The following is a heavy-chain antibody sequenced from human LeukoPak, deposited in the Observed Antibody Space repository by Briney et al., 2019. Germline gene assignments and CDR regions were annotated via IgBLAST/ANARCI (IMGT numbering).Heavy chain of an antibody. Sequence: SQTLSLTCTVSGGSVSSGNYHWSWIRQSAGEGLEWIGRIYASGSTNYKPSLNSRVTISLDTSKNQFSLKLTSVTAADTAVYYCARGTSYRWQQLASFDSWGQGTLVTVSS. D-gene: IGHD6-13*01. J-gene: IGHJ4*02. CDR3: ARGTSYRWQQLASFDS. CDR1: GGSVSSGNYH. V-gene: IGHV4-61*02. CDR2: IYASGST.